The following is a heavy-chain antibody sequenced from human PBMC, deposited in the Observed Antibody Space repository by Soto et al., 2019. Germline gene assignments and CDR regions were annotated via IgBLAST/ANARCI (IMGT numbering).Heavy chain of an antibody. CDR1: GGTFSSYA. Sequence: QVQLVQSGAEVKKPGSSVKVSRKASGGTFSSYAISWVRQAPGQGLEWMGGIIPIFGTANYAQKFQGRVTITADESTSTAYMELSSLRSEDTAVYYCARHCGGDCYPPYYYYGMDVWGQGTTVTVSS. V-gene: IGHV1-69*01. D-gene: IGHD2-21*02. CDR3: ARHCGGDCYPPYYYYGMDV. CDR2: IIPIFGTA. J-gene: IGHJ6*02.